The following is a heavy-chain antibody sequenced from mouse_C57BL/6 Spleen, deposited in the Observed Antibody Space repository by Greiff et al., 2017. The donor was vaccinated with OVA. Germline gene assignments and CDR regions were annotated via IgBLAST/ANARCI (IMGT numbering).Heavy chain of an antibody. Sequence: VQLQQPGPELVKPGASVKISCKASGYSFTGYFMNWVMQSHGQSLEWIGRINPYNGDTFYNQKFKGKATLTVDKSSSTAYMELRSLTSEDSAVYYCANEGPYSYGSSYWYFDGWGTGTTVTVSS. J-gene: IGHJ1*03. V-gene: IGHV1-20*01. CDR2: INPYNGDT. CDR1: GYSFTGYF. D-gene: IGHD1-1*01. CDR3: ANEGPYSYGSSYWYFDG.